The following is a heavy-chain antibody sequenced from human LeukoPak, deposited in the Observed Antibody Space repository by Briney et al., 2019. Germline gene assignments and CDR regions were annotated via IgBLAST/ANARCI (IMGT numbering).Heavy chain of an antibody. CDR2: INPSGGST. CDR3: ARDAYYDFWSDYYAGYFDY. V-gene: IGHV1-46*01. CDR1: GYTFTSYY. J-gene: IGHJ4*02. Sequence: AASVKVSCKASGYTFTSYYMHWVRQAPGQGLEWMGIINPSGGSTSYAQKFQGRVTMTRDTSTSTVYMELSSLRSEDTAVYYCARDAYYDFWSDYYAGYFDYWGQGTLVTVSS. D-gene: IGHD3-3*01.